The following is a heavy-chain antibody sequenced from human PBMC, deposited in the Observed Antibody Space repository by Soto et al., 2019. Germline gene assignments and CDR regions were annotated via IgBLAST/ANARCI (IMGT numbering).Heavy chain of an antibody. CDR3: ARFLVAGIDAFDI. J-gene: IGHJ3*02. CDR1: GDSVSSNSAA. CDR2: TYFRSKWYN. Sequence: SQTLSLTCVISGDSVSSNSAAWNWIRQSPSRGLEWLGRTYFRSKWYNDYAVSVKSRITVNADTSKNQFSLQLNSVTPEDTAVYYCARFLVAGIDAFDIWGQGTMVTVSS. V-gene: IGHV6-1*01. D-gene: IGHD2-15*01.